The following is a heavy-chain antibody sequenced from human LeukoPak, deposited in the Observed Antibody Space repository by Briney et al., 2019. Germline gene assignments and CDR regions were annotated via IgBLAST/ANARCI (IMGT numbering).Heavy chain of an antibody. CDR1: GYTFTGYY. D-gene: IGHD6-19*01. J-gene: IGHJ6*02. V-gene: IGHV1-2*02. CDR2: INPNSGGT. CDR3: ARVSRAVAGPYYYGMDV. Sequence: GASVKVSCKASGYTFTGYYMHWVRQAPGQGLEWMGWINPNSGGTNYAQKFQGRVTMTRDTSISTAYMELSRLRSDDTAVYYCARVSRAVAGPYYYGMDVWGQGTTVTVSS.